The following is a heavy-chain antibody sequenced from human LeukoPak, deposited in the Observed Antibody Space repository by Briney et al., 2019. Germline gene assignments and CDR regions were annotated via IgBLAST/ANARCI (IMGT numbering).Heavy chain of an antibody. D-gene: IGHD6-19*01. V-gene: IGHV4-34*01. CDR1: GGSFSGYY. J-gene: IGHJ4*02. CDR3: ASTRRAVAGPKSIDY. Sequence: SETLSLTCAVYGGSFSGYYWSWIRQPPGKGLEWIGEINHSGSTNYNPSLKSRVTISVDTSKNQFSLKLSSVTAADTAVYYCASTRRAVAGPKSIDYWGQGTLVTVSS. CDR2: INHSGST.